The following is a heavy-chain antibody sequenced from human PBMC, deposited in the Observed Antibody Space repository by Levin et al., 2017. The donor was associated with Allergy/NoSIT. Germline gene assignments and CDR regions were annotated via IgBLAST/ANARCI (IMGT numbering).Heavy chain of an antibody. Sequence: SQTLSLTCTVSGGSISSSSYYWGWIRQPPGKGLEWIGSIYYSGSTYYNPSLKSRVTISVDTSKNQFSLKLSSVTAADTAVYYCASLPAMVAAAATLWDGWGQGTTVTVSS. V-gene: IGHV4-39*01. D-gene: IGHD6-13*01. CDR1: GGSISSSSYY. CDR2: IYYSGST. CDR3: ASLPAMVAAAATLWDG. J-gene: IGHJ6*02.